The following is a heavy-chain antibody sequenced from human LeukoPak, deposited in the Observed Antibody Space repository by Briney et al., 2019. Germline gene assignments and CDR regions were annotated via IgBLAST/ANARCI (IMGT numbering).Heavy chain of an antibody. CDR3: AREAAYYDSSGYYFGWFDP. V-gene: IGHV4-31*03. CDR1: GGSISSGGYY. D-gene: IGHD3-22*01. Sequence: SQTLSLTCTVSGGSISSGGYYWSWIRQHPGKGLEWIGYIYYSGSTYYNPSLKSRVTISVDTSKNQFSLKLSSVTAADTAVYYCAREAAYYDSSGYYFGWFDPWGQGSLVTVSS. CDR2: IYYSGST. J-gene: IGHJ5*02.